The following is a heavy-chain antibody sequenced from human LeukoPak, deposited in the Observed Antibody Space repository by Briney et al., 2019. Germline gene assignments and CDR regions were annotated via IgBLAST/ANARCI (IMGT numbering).Heavy chain of an antibody. J-gene: IGHJ4*02. CDR3: ARSRGNGWYDY. Sequence: GESLKISCSGSGYXFTTYWIAWVRQMPGKGLGWMGRIYPSDSYTNYSPSFQGHVTISADKSISTAYLQWSSRKASDTAMYYCARSRGNGWYDYWGQGTLVAVSS. D-gene: IGHD6-19*01. CDR2: IYPSDSYT. V-gene: IGHV5-10-1*01. CDR1: GYXFTTYW.